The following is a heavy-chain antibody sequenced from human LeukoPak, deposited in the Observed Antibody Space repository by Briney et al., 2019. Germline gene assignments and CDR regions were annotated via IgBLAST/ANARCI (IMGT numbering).Heavy chain of an antibody. CDR2: IYAAGST. J-gene: IGHJ3*02. CDR3: ARDRYTRGWFAFDI. CDR1: DFTISTNY. V-gene: IGHV3-53*01. Sequence: GGSLRLSCAASDFTISTNYMYWVRQAPGKGLEWVSVIYAAGSTYYADSVKGRFTIPRDSSLNMLYLQMSSLRVDDTAVYYCARDRYTRGWFAFDIWGQGTMVTVSS. D-gene: IGHD6-19*01.